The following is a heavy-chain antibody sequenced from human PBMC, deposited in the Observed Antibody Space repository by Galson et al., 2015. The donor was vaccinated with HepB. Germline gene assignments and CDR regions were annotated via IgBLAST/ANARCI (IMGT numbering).Heavy chain of an antibody. Sequence: SLRLSCAASGFTFSSYWMSWVRQAPGKGLEWVANIKQDGSEKYYVDSVKGRFTISRDNAKNSLYLQMNSLRAEDTAVYYCARDEGYSYVTLEYGMDVWGQGTTVTVSS. V-gene: IGHV3-7*03. CDR2: IKQDGSEK. J-gene: IGHJ6*02. CDR3: ARDEGYSYVTLEYGMDV. D-gene: IGHD5-18*01. CDR1: GFTFSSYW.